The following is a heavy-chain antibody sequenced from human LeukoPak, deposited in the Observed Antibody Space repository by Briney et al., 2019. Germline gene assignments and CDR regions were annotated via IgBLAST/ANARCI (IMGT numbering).Heavy chain of an antibody. J-gene: IGHJ6*04. CDR3: ARRIQLWLQAREDYYYGVDV. CDR1: GGSFSGYY. CDR2: INHSGST. Sequence: SETLSRTCAVYGGSFSGYYWSWIRQPPGKGLEWIGEINHSGSTNYNPSLKSRVTISVDTSKNQFSLKLSSVTAADTAVYYCARRIQLWLQAREDYYYGVDVWGKGTTVTVSS. V-gene: IGHV4-34*01. D-gene: IGHD5-18*01.